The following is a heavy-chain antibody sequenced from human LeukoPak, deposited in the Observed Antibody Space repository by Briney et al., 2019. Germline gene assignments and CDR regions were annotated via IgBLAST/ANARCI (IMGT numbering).Heavy chain of an antibody. V-gene: IGHV4-39*07. CDR1: GGSISSSSYY. J-gene: IGHJ3*02. CDR3: ARALQQWLVQEAFDI. CDR2: IYYSGST. Sequence: KISETLSLTCTVSGGSISSSSYYWGWIRQPPGKGLEWIGSIYYSGSTYYNPSLKSRVTISVDTSKNQFSLKLSSVTAADTAVYYCARALQQWLVQEAFDIWGQGTMVTVSS. D-gene: IGHD6-19*01.